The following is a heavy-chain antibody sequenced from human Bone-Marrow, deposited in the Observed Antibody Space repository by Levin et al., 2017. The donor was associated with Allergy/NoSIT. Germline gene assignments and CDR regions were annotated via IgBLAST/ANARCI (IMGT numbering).Heavy chain of an antibody. Sequence: GASVKVSCKTSGYTFTSYYVHWVRQAPGQGLEWMGFINPRGGSTGYAQEFQGRVTMTGDTSTSTVYMEMSSLRSDDTAVYYCARDGADNYGDYSGWLDPWGQGTLVTVSS. D-gene: IGHD4-17*01. V-gene: IGHV1-46*01. J-gene: IGHJ5*02. CDR1: GYTFTSYY. CDR2: INPRGGST. CDR3: ARDGADNYGDYSGWLDP.